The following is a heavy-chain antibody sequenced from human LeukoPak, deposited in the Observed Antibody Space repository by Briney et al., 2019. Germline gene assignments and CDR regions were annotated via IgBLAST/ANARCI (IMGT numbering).Heavy chain of an antibody. CDR3: ARVGGVTGYGRADYYYYYGMDV. D-gene: IGHD3-9*01. CDR2: INPNSGGT. V-gene: IGHV1-2*02. CDR1: GYTFTGYY. Sequence: GASVKVSCKASGYTFTGYYMHWVRQAPGQGLEWMGWINPNSGGTNYAQKFQGRVTMTRDTSISTAYMELRSLRSDDTAVYYCARVGGVTGYGRADYYYYYGMDVWGQGTTVTVSS. J-gene: IGHJ6*02.